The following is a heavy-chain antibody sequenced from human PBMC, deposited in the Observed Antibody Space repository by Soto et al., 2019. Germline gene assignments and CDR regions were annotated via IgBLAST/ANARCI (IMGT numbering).Heavy chain of an antibody. CDR2: ITSSSDTI. CDR3: AYSTAHARFDY. J-gene: IGHJ4*02. D-gene: IGHD4-4*01. V-gene: IGHV3-48*01. Sequence: GGSLRLSCAASGFTFSSFHMNWVRQAPGRGLEWVAYITSSSDTIYYSDSVKGRFTISRDNGKNSLFLQILSLRAEDTAVYYCAYSTAHARFDYWGQGTLVTVSS. CDR1: GFTFSSFH.